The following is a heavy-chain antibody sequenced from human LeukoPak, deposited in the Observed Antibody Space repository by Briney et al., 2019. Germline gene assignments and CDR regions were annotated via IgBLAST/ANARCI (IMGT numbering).Heavy chain of an antibody. Sequence: GGSLRLSCAASGFTFSSYWMHSVRQAPGRGLVWVSRINSDGSSTSYADSVKGRFTISRDNAKNTLYLQMNSLRAEDTAVYYCARVASVPYYYYGMDVWGQGTTVTVSS. CDR2: INSDGSST. J-gene: IGHJ6*02. CDR1: GFTFSSYW. V-gene: IGHV3-74*01. CDR3: ARVASVPYYYYGMDV.